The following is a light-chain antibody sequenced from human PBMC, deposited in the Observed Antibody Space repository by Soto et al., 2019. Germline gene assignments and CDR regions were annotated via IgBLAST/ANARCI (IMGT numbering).Light chain of an antibody. CDR3: QQSYRSPYT. CDR1: QSININ. Sequence: IQLTQSPSSLSASVGDRVTVTCRASQSININLNWYQQKPGKAPTLLIYGASTLQSGVPSRFSGGGSRTDLTLSISSLQTVDFATYYCQQSYRSPYTFGQGTKLEI. J-gene: IGKJ2*01. CDR2: GAS. V-gene: IGKV1-39*01.